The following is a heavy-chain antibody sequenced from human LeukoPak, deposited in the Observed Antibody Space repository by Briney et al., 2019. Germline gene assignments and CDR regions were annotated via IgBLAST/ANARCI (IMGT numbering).Heavy chain of an antibody. CDR1: GFTFSSYG. D-gene: IGHD6-13*01. V-gene: IGHV3-33*03. Sequence: GGSLRLSCAASGFTFSSYGMHWVRQAPGKGLEWVAVIWYDGSNKYYADSVKGRFTISRDNAKNSLYLQMNSLRAEDTALYYCAMLRGIAAAGRGGWGQGTLVTVSS. J-gene: IGHJ4*02. CDR2: IWYDGSNK. CDR3: AMLRGIAAAGRGG.